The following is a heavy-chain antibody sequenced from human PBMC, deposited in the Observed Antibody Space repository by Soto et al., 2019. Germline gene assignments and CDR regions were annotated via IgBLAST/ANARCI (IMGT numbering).Heavy chain of an antibody. CDR3: AKGGRQWLVTSDFNY. D-gene: IGHD6-19*01. CDR2: VSHDGRNT. CDR1: GFTFSDYA. J-gene: IGHJ4*02. Sequence: VQLVESGGGVVQPGRSLRLSCAASGFTFSDYAMHWVRQAPGKGLEWVAVVSHDGRNTHYAESVEGRFTISRDSSKNTVSLEMTSLRAEDTAVYYCAKGGRQWLVTSDFNYWGQGALVTVSS. V-gene: IGHV3-30*18.